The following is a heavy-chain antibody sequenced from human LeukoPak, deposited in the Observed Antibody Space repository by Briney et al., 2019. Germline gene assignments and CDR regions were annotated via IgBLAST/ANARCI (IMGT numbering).Heavy chain of an antibody. CDR2: ISAYNGNT. V-gene: IGHV1-18*01. CDR3: ARDGRPIVGASPSHFDY. CDR1: GYTFTSYG. J-gene: IGHJ4*02. D-gene: IGHD1-26*01. Sequence: GASVKVSCKASGYTFTSYGISWVRQAPGQGLEWMGWISAYNGNTNYAQKLQGRVTMTTDTSTSTAYMELRSLRSDDTAVYYCARDGRPIVGASPSHFDYWGQGTLVTVSS.